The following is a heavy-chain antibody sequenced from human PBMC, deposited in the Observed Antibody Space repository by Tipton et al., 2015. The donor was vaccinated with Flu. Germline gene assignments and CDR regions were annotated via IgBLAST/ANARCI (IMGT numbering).Heavy chain of an antibody. V-gene: IGHV4-39*01. CDR2: INHSGST. J-gene: IGHJ4*02. CDR3: ARQGDSSGYYNIFDY. D-gene: IGHD3-22*01. Sequence: TLSLTCTVSGGSISSSSYYWGWIRQPPGKGLEWIGEINHSGSTNYNPSLKSRVTISVDTSKNQFSLKLSSVTAADTAVYYCARQGDSSGYYNIFDYWGQGTLVTVSS. CDR1: GGSISSSSYY.